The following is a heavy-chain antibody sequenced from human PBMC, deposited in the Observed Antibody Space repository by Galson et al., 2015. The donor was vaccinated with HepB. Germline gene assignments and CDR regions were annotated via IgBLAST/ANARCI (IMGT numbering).Heavy chain of an antibody. D-gene: IGHD3-16*01. Sequence: SLRLSCAASGFSFSIYAMNWVRQAPGKGLEWVSTIDNDVVTAFYADSVKGRFTISRDNSKNTVDLQMNNLRGEDTAVYYCARGRGMILESWFFDYWGQGAPVTVTS. CDR1: GFSFSIYA. J-gene: IGHJ4*02. CDR2: IDNDVVTA. CDR3: ARGRGMILESWFFDY. V-gene: IGHV3-23*01.